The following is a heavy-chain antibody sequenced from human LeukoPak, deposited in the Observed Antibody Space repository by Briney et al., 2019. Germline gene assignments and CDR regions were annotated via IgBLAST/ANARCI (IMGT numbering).Heavy chain of an antibody. D-gene: IGHD6-19*01. CDR3: ARDLSTIAVADPEYFQH. Sequence: PGGSLRLSCAASGFTFSTFGMIWVRQAPGKGLEWVSSISSGSYIYYADAVKARFTISRDNARNSLYLQMNSLRAEDTAVYYCARDLSTIAVADPEYFQHWGQGTLVTVSS. CDR1: GFTFSTFG. V-gene: IGHV3-21*01. J-gene: IGHJ1*01. CDR2: ISSGSYI.